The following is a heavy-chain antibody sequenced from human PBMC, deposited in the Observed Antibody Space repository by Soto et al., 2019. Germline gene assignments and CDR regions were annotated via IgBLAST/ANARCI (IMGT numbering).Heavy chain of an antibody. CDR3: ARDFAYFDS. V-gene: IGHV4-61*01. J-gene: IGHJ4*02. Sequence: QVQLQESGPGLVKPSETLSLTCTVSGGSSKSGSYSWSWIRHPPGKGLEWIGYVYHTGRTSYNPSLKSRVSISMDTSKNQFSLNLDSVTAADTAVYFCARDFAYFDSWGQGTLVTVSS. CDR2: VYHTGRT. D-gene: IGHD3-3*01. CDR1: GGSSKSGSYS.